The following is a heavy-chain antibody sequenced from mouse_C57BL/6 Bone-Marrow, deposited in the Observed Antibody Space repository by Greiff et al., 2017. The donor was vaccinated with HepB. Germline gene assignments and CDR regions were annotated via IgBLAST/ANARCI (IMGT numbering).Heavy chain of an antibody. CDR1: GYTFTSYT. D-gene: IGHD1-1*01. V-gene: IGHV1-4*01. Sequence: QVHVKQSGAELARPGASVKMSCKASGYTFTSYTMHWVKQRPGQGLEWIGYINPSSGYTKYNQKFKDKATLTADKSSSTAYMQLSSLTSEDSAVYYCARTPTVVARNYAMDYWGQGTSVTVSS. CDR2: INPSSGYT. CDR3: ARTPTVVARNYAMDY. J-gene: IGHJ4*01.